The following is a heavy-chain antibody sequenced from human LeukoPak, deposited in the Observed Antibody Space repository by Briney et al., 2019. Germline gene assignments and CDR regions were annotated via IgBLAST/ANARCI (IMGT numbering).Heavy chain of an antibody. CDR3: AKELYSGSNYFDY. CDR1: GFTFSSYG. J-gene: IGHJ4*02. V-gene: IGHV3-30*02. Sequence: PGGSPRLSCAASGFTFSSYGMHWVRQAPGKGLEWVAFIRYDGSTKYYADSVKGRFTISRDNSKNTLYLQMNSLRAEDTAVYYCAKELYSGSNYFDYWGQGTLVTVSS. D-gene: IGHD1-26*01. CDR2: IRYDGSTK.